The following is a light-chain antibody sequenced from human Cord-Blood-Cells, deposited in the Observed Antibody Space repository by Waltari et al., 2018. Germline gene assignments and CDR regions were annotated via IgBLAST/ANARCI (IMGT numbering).Light chain of an antibody. V-gene: IGKV3-15*01. Sequence: EIVMTQSLATLSVYPGETSTLSCRASQGVSSNLAWYQQKTGQAPRLLIYGASTRATSSPARFSGSGSATEFTLTISSLQSEDFAVYYCQQYNNWPPLTFGGGTKVEIK. CDR1: QGVSSN. CDR3: QQYNNWPPLT. J-gene: IGKJ4*01. CDR2: GAS.